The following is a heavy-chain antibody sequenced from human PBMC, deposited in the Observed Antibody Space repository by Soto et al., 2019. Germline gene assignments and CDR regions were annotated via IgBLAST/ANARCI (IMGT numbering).Heavy chain of an antibody. D-gene: IGHD5-18*01. CDR1: GGSISGSGYY. CDR3: ARLVDAAVAWYLDY. V-gene: IGHV4-39*01. Sequence: QLQLQESGPGLVKPSETLSLTCTVSGGSISGSGYYWGWIRQPPGKGLEWIGSIYYSGTTYYNPSRKRRVPLPVDTSKNPFSLKETSVTAADAAVYYCARLVDAAVAWYLDYWGQGALVTVSS. J-gene: IGHJ4*02. CDR2: IYYSGTT.